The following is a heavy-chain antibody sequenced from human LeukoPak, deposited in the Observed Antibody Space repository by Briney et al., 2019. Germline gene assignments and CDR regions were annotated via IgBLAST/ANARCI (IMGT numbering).Heavy chain of an antibody. J-gene: IGHJ1*01. D-gene: IGHD2-2*01. Sequence: SETLSLTCTVSGGSISSYYWSWIRQPPGKGLEWIGYFYYSGNSIYNPSLKSRVTISVDTSKNQFSLQVNSVTAADTAVYFCARLYCSSTSCSDYAEYFQHWGQGTLVTVSS. V-gene: IGHV4-59*01. CDR3: ARLYCSSTSCSDYAEYFQH. CDR1: GGSISSYY. CDR2: FYYSGNS.